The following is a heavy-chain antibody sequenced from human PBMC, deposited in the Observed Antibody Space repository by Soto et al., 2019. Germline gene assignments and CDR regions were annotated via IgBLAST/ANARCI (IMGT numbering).Heavy chain of an antibody. CDR3: AKSRGDSWYLYYYDY. J-gene: IGHJ4*02. CDR1: GLTFRAFS. CDR2: ISGSGGST. D-gene: IGHD5-12*01. Sequence: VQLLEPGGGLVQPGGSLRLSCAASGLTFRAFSMSWVRQPPGKGLEWVSGISGSGGSTYYADSVKGRFTISRDSSSNTLYLQMSSLRAEDTAVYYCAKSRGDSWYLYYYDYWGQGTLVTVSS. V-gene: IGHV3-23*01.